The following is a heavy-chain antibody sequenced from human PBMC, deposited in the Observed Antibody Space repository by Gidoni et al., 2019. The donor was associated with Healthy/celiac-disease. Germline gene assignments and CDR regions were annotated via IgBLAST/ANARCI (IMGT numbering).Heavy chain of an antibody. CDR3: ARGRYGSGSYFDY. V-gene: IGHV4-34*01. J-gene: IGHJ4*02. CDR1: GGSFSGYY. Sequence: QVQLQQWGAGRLKPSETLSLTCAVYGGSFSGYYWSWIRQPPGKGLEWIGEINHSGSTNYNPSLKSRVTISVDTSKNQFSLKLSSVTAADTAVYYCARGRYGSGSYFDYWGQGTLVTVSS. CDR2: INHSGST. D-gene: IGHD3-10*01.